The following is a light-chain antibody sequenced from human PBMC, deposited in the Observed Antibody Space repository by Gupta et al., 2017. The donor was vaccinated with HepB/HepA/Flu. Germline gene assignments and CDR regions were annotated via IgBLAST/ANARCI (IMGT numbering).Light chain of an antibody. J-gene: IGKJ4*01. Sequence: DIQLTQSPSFLSASVGDRVTISCRASQGISSYLAWYQQISGKAPRLLIYSASTLQSGVPSRFGGNGSGTEYTLTISSLQPDDFATYFCLQMNPYPLTFGGGTKVEIK. CDR3: LQMNPYPLT. V-gene: IGKV1-9*01. CDR1: QGISSY. CDR2: SAS.